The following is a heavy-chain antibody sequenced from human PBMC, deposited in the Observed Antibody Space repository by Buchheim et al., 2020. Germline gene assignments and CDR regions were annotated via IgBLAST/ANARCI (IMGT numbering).Heavy chain of an antibody. CDR3: ARDRSGWLQLSWLDY. CDR2: ISHDGSNK. J-gene: IGHJ4*02. D-gene: IGHD5-24*01. V-gene: IGHV3-30*03. CDR1: GFSFSSYG. Sequence: QVQLVESGGGVVQPGRSLRLSCAASGFSFSSYGMHWVRQAPGKGLEWVAVISHDGSNKYYADSVKGRFTISRDNYGKTVYLQMNSLRADDTAVYSCARDRSGWLQLSWLDYWGQGTL.